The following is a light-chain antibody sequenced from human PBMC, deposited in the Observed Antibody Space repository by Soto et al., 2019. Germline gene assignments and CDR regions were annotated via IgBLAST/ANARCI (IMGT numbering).Light chain of an antibody. CDR2: SGS. CDR3: QQSYSSPLT. Sequence: DIQMNQSPYSLSASVGDRVTITCRSSQPISTYFNWYQQKAGRGPKLLIFSGSSLQRGVPSRFTGSRSGTDFTLTISSLQPEDFATYYFQQSYSSPLTFGQGTRLE. J-gene: IGKJ2*01. V-gene: IGKV1-39*01. CDR1: QPISTY.